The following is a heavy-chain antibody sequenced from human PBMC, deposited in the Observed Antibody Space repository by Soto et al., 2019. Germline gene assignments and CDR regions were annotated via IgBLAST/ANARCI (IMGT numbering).Heavy chain of an antibody. Sequence: ASVKVSCKASGSTFTPYAMHWVRQAPGQRLEWMGWINAGNGNTRYSQKFQGRVAITRDTSANTTYMELSSLRFDDTAVYYCASSPDRGGHYSIDVWGQGTTVTVSS. CDR1: GSTFTPYA. D-gene: IGHD3-16*01. J-gene: IGHJ6*02. CDR3: ASSPDRGGHYSIDV. CDR2: INAGNGNT. V-gene: IGHV1-3*01.